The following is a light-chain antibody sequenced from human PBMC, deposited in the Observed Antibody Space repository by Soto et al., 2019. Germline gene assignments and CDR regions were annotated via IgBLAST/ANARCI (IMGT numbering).Light chain of an antibody. J-gene: IGKJ1*01. Sequence: DIPMTQSPSSLSASVGDRVTITCRASQSINSYLNWYQQRPGKAPKVLIYAASTLQSGVPSRFRGSGSGTDFPLTISALQPEDFATYYCQQSYSTSWTFGQGTKVEIK. CDR3: QQSYSTSWT. CDR1: QSINSY. V-gene: IGKV1-39*01. CDR2: AAS.